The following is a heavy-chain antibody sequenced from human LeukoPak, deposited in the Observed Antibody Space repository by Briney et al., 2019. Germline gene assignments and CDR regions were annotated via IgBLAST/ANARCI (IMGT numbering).Heavy chain of an antibody. Sequence: SGGSLRLSCAASGFTFSSYSMNWVRQAPGKGLEWVSSISSSSSYIYYADSVKGRFTISRDNAKNSLYLQMNSLRAEDTTVYYCARDLGYSSSWTRWFDPWGQGTLVTVSS. CDR1: GFTFSSYS. J-gene: IGHJ5*02. CDR3: ARDLGYSSSWTRWFDP. D-gene: IGHD6-13*01. CDR2: ISSSSSYI. V-gene: IGHV3-21*01.